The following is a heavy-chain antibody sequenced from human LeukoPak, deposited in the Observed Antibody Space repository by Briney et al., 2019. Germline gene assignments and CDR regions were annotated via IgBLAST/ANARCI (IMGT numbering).Heavy chain of an antibody. V-gene: IGHV4-34*01. CDR1: GGSFSGYY. J-gene: IGHJ4*02. D-gene: IGHD5-18*01. CDR3: ARVENRGYSYGYPDY. Sequence: SETLSLTCAVYGGSFSGYYWSWIRQPPGKGLEWIEEINHSGSTNYNPSLKSRVTISVDTCKNQFSLKLSSVTAADTAVYYCARVENRGYSYGYPDYWGQGTLVTVSS. CDR2: INHSGST.